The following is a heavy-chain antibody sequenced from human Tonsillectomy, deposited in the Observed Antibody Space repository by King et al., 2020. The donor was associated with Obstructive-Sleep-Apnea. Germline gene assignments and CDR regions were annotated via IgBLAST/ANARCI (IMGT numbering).Heavy chain of an antibody. D-gene: IGHD4-11*01. CDR2: IRYDGSNK. Sequence: VQLVESGGGAVQPGRSLRLSCAASGFTFSSYGMHWVRQAPGKGREWVAFIRYDGSNKYYADSAKGRFTISRDNSKNTLYLQMNSLRAVDTAVYYCAKATERYYYYGMDVWGQGTTVTVSS. CDR3: AKATERYYYYGMDV. CDR1: GFTFSSYG. V-gene: IGHV3-30*02. J-gene: IGHJ6*02.